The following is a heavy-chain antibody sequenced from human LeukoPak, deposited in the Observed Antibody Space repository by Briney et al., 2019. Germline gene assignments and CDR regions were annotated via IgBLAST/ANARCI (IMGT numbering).Heavy chain of an antibody. D-gene: IGHD3-10*01. CDR3: ATHTYYYSSGSFAY. V-gene: IGHV1-8*01. CDR1: GYTVTSYD. J-gene: IGHJ4*02. CDR2: MNPSSGNT. Sequence: GSVKVSCKASGYTVTSYDINWVRQATGQGPEWMGWMNPSSGNTGYAQRFQGRVSMTRDTSTNTAYLELSSLRSEDTAVYYCATHTYYYSSGSFAYWGQGTLVTVSS.